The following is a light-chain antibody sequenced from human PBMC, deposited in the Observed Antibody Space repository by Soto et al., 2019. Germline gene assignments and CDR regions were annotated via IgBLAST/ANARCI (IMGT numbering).Light chain of an antibody. Sequence: EIVLTQSPGTLSLSPGDRVNLSCRASQSVSSSYLAWYQQKPGQAPRLLIYGASSRATGIPDRFSGSGSGTDFTLTISRLEPEDFAVYYCQQYGTSPWTFGQGTKV. CDR1: QSVSSSY. CDR3: QQYGTSPWT. J-gene: IGKJ1*01. CDR2: GAS. V-gene: IGKV3-20*01.